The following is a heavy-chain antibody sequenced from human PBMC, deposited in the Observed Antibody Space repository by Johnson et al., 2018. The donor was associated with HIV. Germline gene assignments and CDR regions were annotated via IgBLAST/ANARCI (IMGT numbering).Heavy chain of an antibody. D-gene: IGHD6-19*01. CDR1: GFTFSSYW. CDR2: IKQDGSEK. CDR3: AKALWLAEKFDAVDI. V-gene: IGHV3-7*02. Sequence: VQLVESGGGLVQPGGSLRLSCAASGFTFSSYWMSWVRQAPGKGLEWVANIKQDGSEKYYVDSVKGRFTISRDNSKNTLFLQMNSLRAEDTAVYYCAKALWLAEKFDAVDIWGQGTMVTVSS. J-gene: IGHJ3*02.